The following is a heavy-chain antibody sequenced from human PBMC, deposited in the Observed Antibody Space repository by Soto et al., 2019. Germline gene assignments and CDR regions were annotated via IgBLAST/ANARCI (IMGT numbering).Heavy chain of an antibody. D-gene: IGHD2-2*01. V-gene: IGHV1-8*01. Sequence: QVQLVQSGAEVKKPGASVKVSCKASGYTFTSYDINWVRQATGQGLEWMGWMNPNSGNTGYAHKFQGRVTMTRNTSISTAYMELSSLRSEDTAVYYCARGSLGYCSSTSCFSYYYYMDVWGKGTTVTVSS. CDR1: GYTFTSYD. CDR2: MNPNSGNT. CDR3: ARGSLGYCSSTSCFSYYYYMDV. J-gene: IGHJ6*03.